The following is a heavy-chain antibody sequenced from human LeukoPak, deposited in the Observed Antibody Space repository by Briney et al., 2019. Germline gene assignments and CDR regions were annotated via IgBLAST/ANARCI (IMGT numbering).Heavy chain of an antibody. V-gene: IGHV4-59*01. J-gene: IGHJ4*02. CDR3: ARADYDILTGYLVDS. CDR1: GGSIRSYY. Sequence: SETLSLTCAVSGGSIRSYYWSWIRQPPGKGLEWIGYVYYSGTTNYNPSLKSRVTISVDMSKNQFSLKLSSVTAADSAVYYCARADYDILTGYLVDSWGQGTLVTVSS. D-gene: IGHD3-9*01. CDR2: VYYSGTT.